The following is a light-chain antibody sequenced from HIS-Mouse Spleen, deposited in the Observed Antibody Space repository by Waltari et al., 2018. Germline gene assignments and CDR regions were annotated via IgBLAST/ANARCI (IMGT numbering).Light chain of an antibody. Sequence: QSALTQPPSASGSPGQSVTISCTGTSSAVVGYNYVSWYQQHPGKAPKLMIYEVSKRPSGVPDRFSGSKSGNTASLTVSGLQAEDEADYYCSSYAGSNNFVFGGGTKLTVL. CDR2: EVS. CDR3: SSYAGSNNFV. V-gene: IGLV2-8*01. J-gene: IGLJ2*01. CDR1: SSAVVGYNY.